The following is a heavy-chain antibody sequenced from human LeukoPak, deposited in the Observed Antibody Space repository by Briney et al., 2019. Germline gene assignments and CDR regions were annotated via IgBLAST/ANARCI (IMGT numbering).Heavy chain of an antibody. CDR2: ISHDGGSE. CDR3: ARVPYVSGTFDY. Sequence: GGSLRLSCAASGFTFSSHVIHWVRQAPGKGLEWVAVISHDGGSEYYGDSVKGRFTIFRDNSKNTLYLQMNSLRTEDTAVYYCARVPYVSGTFDYWGQGTLVTVSS. V-gene: IGHV3-30-3*01. D-gene: IGHD3-10*01. CDR1: GFTFSSHV. J-gene: IGHJ4*02.